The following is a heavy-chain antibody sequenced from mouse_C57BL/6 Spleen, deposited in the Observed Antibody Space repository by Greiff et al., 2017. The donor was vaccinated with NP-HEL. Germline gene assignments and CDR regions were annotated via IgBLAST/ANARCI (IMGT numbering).Heavy chain of an antibody. CDR1: GFNIKDYY. CDR2: IDPEDGET. Sequence: VQLQQSGAELVKPGASVKLSCTASGFNIKDYYMHWVKQRTEQGLEWIGRIDPEDGETKYAPKFPGKATITADTSSNTAYLQLSSLTSEDTAVYYCASFTYWYFDVWGTGTSVTVSS. V-gene: IGHV14-2*01. J-gene: IGHJ1*03. CDR3: ASFTYWYFDV.